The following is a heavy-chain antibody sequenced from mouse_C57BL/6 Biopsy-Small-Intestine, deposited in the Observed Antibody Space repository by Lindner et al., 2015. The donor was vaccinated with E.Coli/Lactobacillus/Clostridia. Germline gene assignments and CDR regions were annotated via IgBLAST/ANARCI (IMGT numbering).Heavy chain of an antibody. Sequence: SVKVSCKVSGYTLTELSMHWVRQAPGKGLEWMGGFDREDDETIYAQRFQGRVTMTEDTSTDTAYMELSSLRSEDTAVYYCATDRDYSNYGPRYCGLDVWGQGTTVTVSS. CDR2: FDREDDET. CDR1: GYTLTELS. V-gene: IGHV14-2*02. CDR3: ATDRDYSNYGPRYCGLDV. D-gene: IGHD2-5*01. J-gene: IGHJ1*01.